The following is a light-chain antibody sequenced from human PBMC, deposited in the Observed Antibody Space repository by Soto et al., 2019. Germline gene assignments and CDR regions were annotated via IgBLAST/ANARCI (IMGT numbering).Light chain of an antibody. J-gene: IGLJ1*01. Sequence: QSVLTQPASASGSPRQSITISCTGTSSDVGSYNLVSWYQQHPGKAPKLMIYEGSKRPSGVSKRFSGSKSGNTASLTISGLKAEDEADYYCCSYAGNSLDVFGTGTKVTVL. V-gene: IGLV2-23*01. CDR1: SSDVGSYNL. CDR3: CSYAGNSLDV. CDR2: EGS.